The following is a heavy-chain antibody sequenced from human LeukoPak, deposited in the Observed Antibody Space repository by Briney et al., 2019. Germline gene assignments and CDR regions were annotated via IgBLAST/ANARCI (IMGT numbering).Heavy chain of an antibody. J-gene: IGHJ4*02. CDR3: TKDSSVPFGITD. D-gene: IGHD5/OR15-5a*01. CDR2: IGGSGDT. V-gene: IGHV3-23*01. Sequence: GRSLRLSCAASGFTFSRYAMSWVRQAPGKGLEWVSAIGGSGDTYYADSVKGRFTISRDNSKSTLSLQMNSLRAEDTAVYYCTKDSSVPFGITDWGQGTLVTVSS. CDR1: GFTFSRYA.